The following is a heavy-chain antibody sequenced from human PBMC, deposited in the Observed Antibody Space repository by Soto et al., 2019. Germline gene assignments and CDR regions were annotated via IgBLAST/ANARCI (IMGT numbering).Heavy chain of an antibody. CDR3: ARYYYGSGSLGHYYYYMDV. CDR1: GYTFTSYG. Sequence: ASVKVSCTASGYTFTSYGLSWVRQAHRQGLEWMGWINAYNGNTNYAQKLQGRVTMTTGTSTSTAYMELRSLRSDDTAVYYCARYYYGSGSLGHYYYYMDVWGKGTTVTAP. J-gene: IGHJ6*03. CDR2: INAYNGNT. D-gene: IGHD3-10*01. V-gene: IGHV1-18*01.